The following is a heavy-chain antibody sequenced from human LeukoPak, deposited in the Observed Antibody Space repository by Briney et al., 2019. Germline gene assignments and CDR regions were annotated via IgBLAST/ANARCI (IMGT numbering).Heavy chain of an antibody. CDR3: ARQTYGSNFPYYFDY. CDR2: VFHDAGT. J-gene: IGHJ4*02. D-gene: IGHD6-13*01. V-gene: IGHV4-39*01. Sequence: SETLSLTCTVSGGSISSNNYYWAWIRQPPGKGLGWIGSVFHDAGTYHHPSLKGRVTISVDTSKNQFSLKLTSVTAADTAVYYCARQTYGSNFPYYFDYWGQGTLVTVSS. CDR1: GGSISSNNYY.